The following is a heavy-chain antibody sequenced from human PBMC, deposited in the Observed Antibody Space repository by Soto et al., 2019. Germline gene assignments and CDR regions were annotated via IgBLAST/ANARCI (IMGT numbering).Heavy chain of an antibody. J-gene: IGHJ3*02. Sequence: EVQLLESGGGLVQPGGSLRLSCAASGFTFSSYAMSWVRQAPGKGLEWVSAISGSGGSTYYADSVKGRFTISRDNSKNTLDLQMKCLRAEDTYVYNCAKDGEDIVVVVNAGAFDIWGRGTMVAVSS. CDR3: AKDGEDIVVVVNAGAFDI. CDR2: ISGSGGST. CDR1: GFTFSSYA. D-gene: IGHD2-15*01. V-gene: IGHV3-23*01.